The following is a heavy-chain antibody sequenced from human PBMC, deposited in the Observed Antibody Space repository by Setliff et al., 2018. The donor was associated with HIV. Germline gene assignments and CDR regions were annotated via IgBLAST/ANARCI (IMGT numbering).Heavy chain of an antibody. CDR2: IYYSGST. V-gene: IGHV4-31*03. CDR1: GGSISSGGYY. CDR3: ARDRSRHYGAGGRLDV. Sequence: SETLSLTCTVSGGSISSGGYYWSWIRQHPGKGLEWIGYIYYSGSTYYNPSLKSRVTISVDTSKNQFSLKLSSVTAADTAVYYCARDRSRHYGAGGRLDVWGKGTTVTVSS. D-gene: IGHD4-17*01. J-gene: IGHJ6*04.